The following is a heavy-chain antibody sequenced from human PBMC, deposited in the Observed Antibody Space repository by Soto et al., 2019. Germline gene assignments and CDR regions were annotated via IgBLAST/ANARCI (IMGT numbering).Heavy chain of an antibody. J-gene: IGHJ4*02. CDR1: GFTFSSYA. V-gene: IGHV3-23*01. CDR3: AKNYYFDC. CDR2: IHGGGST. Sequence: PGGSLRLSCAAAGFTFSSYAMSWGRHTPGKGLEWVSSIHGGGSTYYADSVKGRFTISRDNSKNTVFLQMNSLRVEDTAVYYCAKNYYFDCWGQGTLVTVSS.